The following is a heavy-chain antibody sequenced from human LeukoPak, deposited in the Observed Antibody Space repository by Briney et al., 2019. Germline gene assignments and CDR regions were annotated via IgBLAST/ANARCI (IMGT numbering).Heavy chain of an antibody. D-gene: IGHD2-15*01. Sequence: SETLSLTCTVSGGSISSYYWSWIRQPPGKGLEWIGYIYYSGSTNYNPSLKSRVTVSVDTPKNQFSLKLSSVTAADTAVYYCARAGYCSGGSCRHYYYYYMDVWGKGTTVTISS. CDR3: ARAGYCSGGSCRHYYYYYMDV. J-gene: IGHJ6*03. CDR2: IYYSGST. CDR1: GGSISSYY. V-gene: IGHV4-59*01.